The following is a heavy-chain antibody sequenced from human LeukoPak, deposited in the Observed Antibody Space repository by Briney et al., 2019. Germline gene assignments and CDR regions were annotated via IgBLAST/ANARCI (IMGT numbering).Heavy chain of an antibody. D-gene: IGHD6-6*01. CDR2: ISSSGSTI. V-gene: IGHV3-11*01. Sequence: GGSLRLSCAASRFTFSDYYMSWIRQAPGKGVVWLSYISSSGSTIYYADSLKGRFTISRDNAKRSLYLQMNNLRAEDTAVYYCARAAPSSTAPRGYYFDFWGQGALVTVSS. CDR3: ARAAPSSTAPRGYYFDF. CDR1: RFTFSDYY. J-gene: IGHJ4*02.